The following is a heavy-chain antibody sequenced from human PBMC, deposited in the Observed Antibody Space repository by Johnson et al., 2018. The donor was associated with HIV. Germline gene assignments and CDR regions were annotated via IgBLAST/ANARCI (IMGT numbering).Heavy chain of an antibody. D-gene: IGHD6-19*01. Sequence: VHLVESGGGVVQPGRSLRLSCAASGFTFSNAWMNWVRQAPGKGLEWVGRIRSKTDGGTPEYAAPVKGRFTISRDDSKNTLYLQMNSLRAEDTAVYYCARDIIAVAGYDAFDIWGQGTMVTVSS. CDR3: ARDIIAVAGYDAFDI. CDR1: GFTFSNAW. J-gene: IGHJ3*02. V-gene: IGHV3-15*01. CDR2: IRSKTDGGTP.